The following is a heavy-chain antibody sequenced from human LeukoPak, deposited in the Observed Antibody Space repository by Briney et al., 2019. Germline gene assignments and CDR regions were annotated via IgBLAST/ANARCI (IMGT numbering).Heavy chain of an antibody. CDR3: ARGGVRITMVRGVPAYGMDV. Sequence: GASVKVSCKASGYTFTGYHMHWVRQAPGQGLEWMGWINPNSGGTNYAQKFQGRVTMTRDTSISTAYMELSRLRSDDTAVYYCARGGVRITMVRGVPAYGMDVWGQGTTVTVSS. CDR1: GYTFTGYH. V-gene: IGHV1-2*02. CDR2: INPNSGGT. J-gene: IGHJ6*02. D-gene: IGHD3-10*01.